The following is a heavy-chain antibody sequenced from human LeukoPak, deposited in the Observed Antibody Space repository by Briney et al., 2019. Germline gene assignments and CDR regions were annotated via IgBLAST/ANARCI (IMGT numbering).Heavy chain of an antibody. D-gene: IGHD3-3*01. Sequence: SQTLSLTCAISGDSVSSNSAAWNWIRQSPSRGLEWLGSTYYRSKWYNDYAVSVKSRITINPDTSKNQFSLQLNSVTPEDTAVYYCAREVPHYDFWSGYPVGYFDYWGQGTLVTVSS. CDR2: TYYRSKWYN. CDR3: AREVPHYDFWSGYPVGYFDY. CDR1: GDSVSSNSAA. V-gene: IGHV6-1*01. J-gene: IGHJ4*02.